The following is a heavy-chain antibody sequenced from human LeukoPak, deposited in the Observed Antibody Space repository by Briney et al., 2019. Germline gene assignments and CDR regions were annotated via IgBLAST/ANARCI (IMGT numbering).Heavy chain of an antibody. Sequence: SETLSLTCAVSGYSISSGYYWGWIRQPPGKGLEWIGSIYHSRSTYYNPSLKSRVTISVDTSKNQFSLKLSSVTAADTAVYYCARQGIGGYYDFWSFDYWGQGTLVTVSS. CDR1: GYSISSGYY. V-gene: IGHV4-38-2*01. CDR2: IYHSRST. CDR3: ARQGIGGYYDFWSFDY. J-gene: IGHJ4*02. D-gene: IGHD3-3*01.